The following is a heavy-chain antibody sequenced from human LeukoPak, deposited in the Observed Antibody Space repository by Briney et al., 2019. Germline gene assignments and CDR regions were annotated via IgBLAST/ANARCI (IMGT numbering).Heavy chain of an antibody. CDR2: IKTDGSST. Sequence: GGSLRLSCAASGFSFSSYYMYWVRHAPEKGLVWVSRIKTDGSSTAYADSVKGRFTISRDNAKNTLYLQMNSLRAEDTAVYYCVAYNWNYPDYWGQGTLVIVSS. CDR3: VAYNWNYPDY. V-gene: IGHV3-74*01. CDR1: GFSFSSYY. J-gene: IGHJ4*02. D-gene: IGHD1-20*01.